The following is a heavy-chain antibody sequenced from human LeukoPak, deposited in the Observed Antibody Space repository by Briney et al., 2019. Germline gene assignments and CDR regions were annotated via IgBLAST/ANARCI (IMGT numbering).Heavy chain of an antibody. J-gene: IGHJ1*01. CDR1: GFTFSSYG. V-gene: IGHV3-30*18. Sequence: GGSLRPSCGASGFTFSSYGMHWVRQAPGKGLEWVAVISYDGSNKYYADSVKGRFTISRDNSKNTLYLQMNSLRAEDTAVYYCAKGSGQNYYDSLSLGYFQHWGQGTLVTVSS. CDR3: AKGSGQNYYDSLSLGYFQH. D-gene: IGHD3-22*01. CDR2: ISYDGSNK.